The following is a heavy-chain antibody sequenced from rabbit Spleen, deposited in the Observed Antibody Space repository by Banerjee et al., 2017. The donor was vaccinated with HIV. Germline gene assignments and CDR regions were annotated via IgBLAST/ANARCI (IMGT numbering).Heavy chain of an antibody. CDR1: GVSFSVSSY. V-gene: IGHV1S45*01. CDR3: ARDTGSSFSTYGMDL. Sequence: QEQLVESGGGLVQPEGSLTLTCKASGVSFSVSSYMCWVRQAPGKGLEWIACIEAGTSGFTYFANWAKGRFTISMTSSTTVTLQMTSLTVADTATYFCARDTGSSFSTYGMDLWGQGTLVTVS. D-gene: IGHD8-1*01. CDR2: IEAGTSGFT. J-gene: IGHJ6*01.